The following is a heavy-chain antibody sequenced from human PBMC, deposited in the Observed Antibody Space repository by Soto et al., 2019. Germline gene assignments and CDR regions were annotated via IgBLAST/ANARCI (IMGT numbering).Heavy chain of an antibody. CDR2: INHSGST. D-gene: IGHD2-2*01. V-gene: IGHV4-34*01. CDR3: ARVGRIVPAPPGYMDV. Sequence: QVQLQQWGAGLLKPSETLSLTCAVYGGSFSGYYWSWIRQPPGKGLEWIGEINHSGSTNYNPSLKSRVTISVDTSKNQFSLMLSSVTAADTAVYYCARVGRIVPAPPGYMDVWGKGTTVTVSS. CDR1: GGSFSGYY. J-gene: IGHJ6*03.